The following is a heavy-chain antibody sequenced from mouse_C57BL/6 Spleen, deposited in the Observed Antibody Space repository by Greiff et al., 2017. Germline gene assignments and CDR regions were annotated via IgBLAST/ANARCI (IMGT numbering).Heavy chain of an antibody. Sequence: EVQLQQSGPELVKPGASVKISCKASGYSFTGYYMNWVKQSPEKSLEWIGETNPSTGGTTYNQKFKAKATLTVDKSSSTAYMQLKSLTSEDSAVYYCARSEYYGSYYWGQGTTLTVSS. CDR3: ARSEYYGSYY. CDR1: GYSFTGYY. V-gene: IGHV1-42*01. D-gene: IGHD1-1*01. J-gene: IGHJ2*01. CDR2: TNPSTGGT.